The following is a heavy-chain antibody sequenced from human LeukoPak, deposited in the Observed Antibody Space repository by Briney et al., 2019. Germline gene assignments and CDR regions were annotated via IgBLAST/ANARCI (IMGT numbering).Heavy chain of an antibody. D-gene: IGHD3-10*01. V-gene: IGHV3-9*01. J-gene: IGHJ1*01. Sequence: GGSLRLSCAASGFTFDDYAMHWVRQAPGKGLEWVSGISWNSNTIGYADSVKGRFTISRDNAKNSLYLQMNSLSAEDTALYYCAKGMVRVGPPRFQHWGQGTLVTVSS. CDR2: ISWNSNTI. CDR3: AKGMVRVGPPRFQH. CDR1: GFTFDDYA.